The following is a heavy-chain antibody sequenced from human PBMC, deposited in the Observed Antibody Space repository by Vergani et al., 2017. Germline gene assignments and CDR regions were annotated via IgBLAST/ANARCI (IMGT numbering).Heavy chain of an antibody. Sequence: QVQLQESGPGLVKPSQTLSLTCSVSGDSISSGVYYWNWIRQHPGKGLEWIGYIYSTGSTHHNPSLRRRMIMSVDTSKNQFSLKLNSVTAEDTAMYYCARMGGYDEGDAFRIGYFDSWGPGILVTVSS. D-gene: IGHD3-22*01. CDR1: GDSISSGVYY. J-gene: IGHJ4*02. V-gene: IGHV4-31*03. CDR2: IYSTGST. CDR3: ARMGGYDEGDAFRIGYFDS.